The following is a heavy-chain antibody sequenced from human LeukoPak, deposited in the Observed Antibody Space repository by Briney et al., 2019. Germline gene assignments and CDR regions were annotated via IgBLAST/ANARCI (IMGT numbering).Heavy chain of an antibody. J-gene: IGHJ4*02. Sequence: GGSLRLSCAVSGLTFSNHALSWVRQAPGKGLEWVSAISGRDESTYYADSVKGRFTISRDNSKSTLYLQMSSLRAEDTAVYHCAKVTGTTNYWGLGTLVSVSS. CDR3: AKVTGTTNY. CDR2: ISGRDEST. V-gene: IGHV3-23*01. CDR1: GLTFSNHA. D-gene: IGHD1-1*01.